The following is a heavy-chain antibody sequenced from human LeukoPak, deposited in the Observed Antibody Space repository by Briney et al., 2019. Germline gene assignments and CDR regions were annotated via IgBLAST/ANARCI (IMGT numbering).Heavy chain of an antibody. J-gene: IGHJ3*02. CDR3: ARRLAKAYYYDSSGYSLAAFDI. CDR2: INHSGST. D-gene: IGHD3-22*01. Sequence: SETLSLTCEVYGGSSSGYYRSWIRQSPGKGLEWIGEINHSGSTNYNPSLKSRVTISVDTSKNQFSLKLSSVTAADTAVYYCARRLAKAYYYDSSGYSLAAFDIWGQGTMVTVSS. V-gene: IGHV4-34*01. CDR1: GGSSSGYY.